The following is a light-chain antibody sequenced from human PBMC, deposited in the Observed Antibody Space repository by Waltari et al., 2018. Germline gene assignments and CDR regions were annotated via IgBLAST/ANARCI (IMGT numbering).Light chain of an antibody. V-gene: IGKV3-15*01. CDR2: DAA. CDR3: QQYSNWPPGT. Sequence: ETVMTQSPATLSVSPGERATLSCRASQGVSNKLAWYQRKPGQPPRLLIYDAATRATGIPARFSGSGSGTEFTLTISSLQSEDFAIYYCQQYSNWPPGTFGQGTKVEVK. J-gene: IGKJ1*01. CDR1: QGVSNK.